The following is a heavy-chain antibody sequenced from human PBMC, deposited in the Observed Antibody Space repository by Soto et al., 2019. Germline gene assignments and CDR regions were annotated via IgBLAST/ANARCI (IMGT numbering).Heavy chain of an antibody. CDR1: GYTFTSYG. Sequence: ASVKVSCKASGYTFTSYGISWVRQAPGQGLVWMGWISAYNGNTNYAQKLQGRVTMTTDTSTSTAYMELRSLRSDDTAVYYCARGPTRMYYDFWSGYSLGGMDVWGQGTTVTVSS. CDR2: ISAYNGNT. CDR3: ARGPTRMYYDFWSGYSLGGMDV. D-gene: IGHD3-3*01. V-gene: IGHV1-18*04. J-gene: IGHJ6*02.